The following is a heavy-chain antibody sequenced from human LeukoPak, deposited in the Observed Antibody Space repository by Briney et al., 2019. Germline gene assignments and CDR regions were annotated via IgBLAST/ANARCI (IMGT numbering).Heavy chain of an antibody. CDR2: IYYSGST. CDR1: GGSISSSSYY. D-gene: IGHD3-22*01. CDR3: ARHKYYYDSSGYYFDY. Sequence: PSEILSLTCTVSGGSISSSSYYWGWIRQPPGKGLEWIGSIYYSGSTYYNPSLKSRVTISVDTSKNQFSLKLSSVTAADTAVYYCARHKYYYDSSGYYFDYWGQGTLVTVSS. V-gene: IGHV4-39*01. J-gene: IGHJ4*02.